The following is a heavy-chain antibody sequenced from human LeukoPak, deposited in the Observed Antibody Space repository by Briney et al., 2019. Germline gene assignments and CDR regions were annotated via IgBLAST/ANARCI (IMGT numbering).Heavy chain of an antibody. CDR1: GGSISSSSYY. CDR2: IYYSGST. J-gene: IGHJ4*02. CDR3: ARHFYDSSGYYYSDEGVYYFDC. Sequence: SETLSLTCTVSGGSISSSSYYWGWIRQPPGKGLEWIGSIYYSGSTYYNPSLKSRVTISVDTSKNQFSLKLSSVTAADTAVYYCARHFYDSSGYYYSDEGVYYFDCWGQGTLVTVSS. V-gene: IGHV4-39*01. D-gene: IGHD3-22*01.